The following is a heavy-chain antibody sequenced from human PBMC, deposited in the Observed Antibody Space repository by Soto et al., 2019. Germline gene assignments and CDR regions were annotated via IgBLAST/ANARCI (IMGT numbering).Heavy chain of an antibody. CDR1: GYTFTSYG. D-gene: IGHD2-15*01. CDR2: ISAYNGNT. J-gene: IGHJ5*02. CDR3: ARWVDCSGGSCYPNWFDP. Sequence: ASVKVSCKASGYTFTSYGISWVRQAPGQGLEWMRWISAYNGNTNYAQKLQGRVTMTTDTSTSTAYMELRSLRSDDTAVYYCARWVDCSGGSCYPNWFDPWGQGTLVTVSS. V-gene: IGHV1-18*04.